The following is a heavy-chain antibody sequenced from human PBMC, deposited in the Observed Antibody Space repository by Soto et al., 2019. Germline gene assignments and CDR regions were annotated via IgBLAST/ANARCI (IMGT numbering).Heavy chain of an antibody. D-gene: IGHD6-25*01. J-gene: IGHJ6*02. CDR1: TFTFTTFG. CDR2: ISHDGSNK. Sequence: QLQLVESGGGVVQPGRSLRLSCEPSTFTFTTFGMHWVRQAPGKGLEWVAFISHDGSNKDYADSVKGRFTISRENPRNTLYLQMSSLRAEGTAVYYCTKVRAGPSSYYYYAMDVWGQGTTVTVSS. CDR3: TKVRAGPSSYYYYAMDV. V-gene: IGHV3-30*18.